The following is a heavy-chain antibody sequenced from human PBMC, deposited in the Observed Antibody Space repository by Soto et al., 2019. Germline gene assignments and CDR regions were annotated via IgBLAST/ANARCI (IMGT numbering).Heavy chain of an antibody. J-gene: IGHJ4*02. Sequence: PTLVNPTETLTLTCTISGFSLTARGMSVTWIRQPPGKALEWLALIDWGGNESYTASLRTRLTLSKDTLKNQVVLTMTSMSPMDAGTYYCARIMRGGPFDGLRIDFWGRGILVTVSS. CDR1: GFSLTARGMS. V-gene: IGHV2-70*01. D-gene: IGHD3-9*01. CDR3: ARIMRGGPFDGLRIDF. CDR2: IDWGGNE.